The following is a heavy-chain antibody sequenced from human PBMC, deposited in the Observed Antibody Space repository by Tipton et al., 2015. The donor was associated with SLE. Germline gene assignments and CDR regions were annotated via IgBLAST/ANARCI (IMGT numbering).Heavy chain of an antibody. V-gene: IGHV4-34*01. J-gene: IGHJ4*02. Sequence: TLSLTCAVYGGSFSGYYWSWIRQPPGKGLEWIGEVNHSGSTNYSPSLKSRVTISIDRSRNQFSLILTSVTAADTAVYYCASEILRDYGSAWGPDYWGQGTLVTVSS. D-gene: IGHD6-19*01. CDR1: GGSFSGYY. CDR3: ASEILRDYGSAWGPDY. CDR2: VNHSGST.